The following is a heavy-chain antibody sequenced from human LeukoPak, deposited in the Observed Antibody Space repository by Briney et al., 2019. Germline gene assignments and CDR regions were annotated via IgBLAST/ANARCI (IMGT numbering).Heavy chain of an antibody. J-gene: IGHJ5*02. CDR3: AGYCSTTSCYSSPNWFDP. V-gene: IGHV3-23*01. CDR1: GFTFSSYG. CDR2: ISGSGGNT. D-gene: IGHD2-2*01. Sequence: GGSLRLSCAASGFTFSSYGMSRVRQAPGKGLEWISGISGSGGNTYYADSVKGRFTISRDNSKNTLYLQMNSLRAEDTAVYYCAGYCSTTSCYSSPNWFDPWGQGTLVTVSS.